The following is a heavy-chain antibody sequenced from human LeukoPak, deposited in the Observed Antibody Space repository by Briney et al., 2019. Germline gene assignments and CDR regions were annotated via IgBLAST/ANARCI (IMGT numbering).Heavy chain of an antibody. CDR2: ISSSGSTI. D-gene: IGHD2-2*02. V-gene: IGHV3-11*01. CDR3: ARVAVPAAINGWFDP. CDR1: GFTFSDYY. Sequence: GGSLRLSCAVSGFTFSDYYMSWIRQAPGKGLEWVSYISSSGSTIYYADSVKGRFTISRDNAKNSLYLQMNSLRAEDTAVYYCARVAVPAAINGWFDPWGQGTLVTVSS. J-gene: IGHJ5*02.